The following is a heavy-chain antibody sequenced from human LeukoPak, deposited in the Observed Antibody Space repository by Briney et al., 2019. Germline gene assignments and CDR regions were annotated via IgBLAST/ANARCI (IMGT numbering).Heavy chain of an antibody. CDR2: IYFSGST. CDR3: ARSHDRGSYWIDP. J-gene: IGHJ5*02. D-gene: IGHD3-10*02. CDR1: GASISRYY. V-gene: IGHV4-59*01. Sequence: PSETLSLTCTVSGASISRYYWSWIRQPPGKGLEWIGYIYFSGSTKYNPSLKSRVTISEDTSKNQFSLNLSSVTAADTATYYCARSHDRGSYWIDPWGQGTLVTVSS.